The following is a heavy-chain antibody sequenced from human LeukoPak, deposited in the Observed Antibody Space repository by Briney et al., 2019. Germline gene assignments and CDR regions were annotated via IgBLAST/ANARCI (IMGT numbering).Heavy chain of an antibody. D-gene: IGHD3-16*01. J-gene: IGHJ4*02. CDR3: AKVTSEGGYFDY. Sequence: GGSLRLSCVASGFTFNCYVMNWVRQAPGKGLEWVSGISGSGGSTYYAESVKGRFTISRDNFKNTLYLQMNSLRAEDTAVYYCAKVTSEGGYFDYWGQGTLVTVS. CDR2: ISGSGGST. V-gene: IGHV3-23*01. CDR1: GFTFNCYV.